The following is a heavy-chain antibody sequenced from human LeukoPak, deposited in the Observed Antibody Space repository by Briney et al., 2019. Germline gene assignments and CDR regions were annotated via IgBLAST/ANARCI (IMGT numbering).Heavy chain of an antibody. Sequence: TGGSLRLSCAASGFTFSSYAMSWVRQAPGKGLEWVSAISGSGGSTYYADSVKGRFTISRDNSKNTLYLQVNSLRAEDTAVYYCAKGGLTRNAAGRWGQGTLVTVSS. V-gene: IGHV3-23*01. CDR3: AKGGLTRNAAGR. CDR2: ISGSGGST. CDR1: GFTFSSYA. J-gene: IGHJ4*02. D-gene: IGHD6-13*01.